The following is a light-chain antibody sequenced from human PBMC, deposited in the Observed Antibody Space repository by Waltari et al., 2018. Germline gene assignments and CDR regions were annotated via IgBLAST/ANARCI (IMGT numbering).Light chain of an antibody. CDR1: TSDVGAYNY. V-gene: IGLV2-11*01. CDR3: CSYAGRYTWV. Sequence: QSALTQPRSVSGSPGQSVTISCTGTTSDVGAYNYVSWYQQHPGKAPKFMIFDVTNRPSVVPDRFSGSQSGNTASLTISGLQAEDEADYYCCSYAGRYTWVFGGGTKLTVL. CDR2: DVT. J-gene: IGLJ3*02.